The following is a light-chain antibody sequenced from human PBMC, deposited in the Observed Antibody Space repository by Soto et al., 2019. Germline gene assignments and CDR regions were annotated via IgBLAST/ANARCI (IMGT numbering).Light chain of an antibody. Sequence: EIVLTQSPGTLSLSPGERATLSCMASQSVRNNYLAWYQQRPGQAPRLLIYAASSRATGIPDRFSGSGSGTDFTLTIRSLEPEDFAVYFCQQRSSWPPITFGQGTRLEI. CDR3: QQRSSWPPIT. CDR2: AAS. CDR1: QSVRNNY. V-gene: IGKV3D-20*02. J-gene: IGKJ5*01.